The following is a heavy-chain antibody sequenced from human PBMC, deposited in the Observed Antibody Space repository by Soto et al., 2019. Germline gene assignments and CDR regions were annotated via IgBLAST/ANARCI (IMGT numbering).Heavy chain of an antibody. V-gene: IGHV3-23*01. Sequence: LRLSCAASGFTFSSYAMSWVRQAPGKGLEWVSAISGSGGSTYYADSVKGRFTISRDNSKNTLYLQMNSLRAEDTAVYYCAKDLGINWNYDYWGQVTLFTVSS. CDR2: ISGSGGST. CDR1: GFTFSSYA. J-gene: IGHJ4*02. D-gene: IGHD1-7*01. CDR3: AKDLGINWNYDY.